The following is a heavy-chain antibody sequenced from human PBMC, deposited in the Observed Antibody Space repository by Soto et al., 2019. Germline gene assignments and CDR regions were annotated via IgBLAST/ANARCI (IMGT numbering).Heavy chain of an antibody. CDR3: AHAAHGGFTHYFDH. Sequence: SENLCLTCFVSGGSVTSHRWSLIRQFREHGLQSRAYTSYTGNTTYYPYLHSRVTISSDTTKNQLSLMLPSMTAADTAVSYCAHAAHGGFTHYFDHWGQGTLVTVSS. CDR1: GGSVTSHR. D-gene: IGHD4-17*01. J-gene: IGHJ4*02. V-gene: IGHV4-59*02. CDR2: TSYTGNT.